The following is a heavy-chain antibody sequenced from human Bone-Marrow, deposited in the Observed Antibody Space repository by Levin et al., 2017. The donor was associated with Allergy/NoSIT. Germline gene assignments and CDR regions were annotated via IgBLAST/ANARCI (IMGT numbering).Heavy chain of an antibody. D-gene: IGHD4-11*01. CDR1: DDSKNIYY. CDR2: IYYTGIT. CDR3: ARGHTNSPFDY. Sequence: SETLSLTCTVSDDSKNIYYWSWIRQPPGKGLEWIGNIYYTGITKYNPSLKSRVSISQNMSQKQFSLKMYSLTAADTAVYYCARGHTNSPFDYWGLGTLVSVSS. J-gene: IGHJ4*02. V-gene: IGHV4-59*01.